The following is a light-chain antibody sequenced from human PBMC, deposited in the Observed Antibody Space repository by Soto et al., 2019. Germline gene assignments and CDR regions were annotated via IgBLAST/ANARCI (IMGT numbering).Light chain of an antibody. J-gene: IGKJ2*01. Sequence: DIQMTQSPSSLSVSVGDRVTITCRASQSISSFLHWYQQKPGKAPKVLIYASFNLQSGVPSRFSGSGSGRDFTLTISSLQPEDFATYYCQQSYNTPYTVGQGTKVEIK. CDR3: QQSYNTPYT. CDR2: ASF. V-gene: IGKV1-39*01. CDR1: QSISSF.